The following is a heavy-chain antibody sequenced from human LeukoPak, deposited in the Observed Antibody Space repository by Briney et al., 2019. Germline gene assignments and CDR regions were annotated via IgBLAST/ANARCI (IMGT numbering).Heavy chain of an antibody. CDR1: GYTFTSYD. J-gene: IGHJ4*02. D-gene: IGHD5-12*01. CDR3: ARGGYSGYDSNY. Sequence: ASVKVSCKASGYTFTSYDINWGRQATGQGLEWMGWMNPNSGNTGYAQKFQGRVTMTRNTSISTAYMELSSLRSEDTAVYYCARGGYSGYDSNYWGQGTLVTVSS. CDR2: MNPNSGNT. V-gene: IGHV1-8*01.